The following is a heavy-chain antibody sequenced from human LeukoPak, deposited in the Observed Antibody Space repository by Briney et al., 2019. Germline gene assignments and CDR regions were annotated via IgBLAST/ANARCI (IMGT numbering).Heavy chain of an antibody. CDR2: IYYSGRT. J-gene: IGHJ4*02. V-gene: IGHV4-59*01. D-gene: IGHD6-13*01. CDR3: ARAHEFSSWYPACDY. Sequence: SVTLTLSCTVSGDSFSSYYWSWIRQPPGKALVCFGYIYYSGRTNFYPSLKRRVTISEETSKNQYSLKLSSVTAADTAVYYCARAHEFSSWYPACDYWGQGTLVTVSS. CDR1: GDSFSSYY.